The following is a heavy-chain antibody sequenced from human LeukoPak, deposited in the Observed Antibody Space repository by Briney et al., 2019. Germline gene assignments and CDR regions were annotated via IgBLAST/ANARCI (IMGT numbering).Heavy chain of an antibody. V-gene: IGHV3-48*01. D-gene: IGHD3-10*01. CDR2: ISASSQTI. CDR3: ARDGFYYGSGSYTIFDY. J-gene: IGHJ4*02. Sequence: GGSLRLSCATSGFTFNYYVMKWVRQAPWKGLECLSYISASSQTIYYADSVKGRFTIFRDNSKNTLYLQMNSLRAEDTAVYYCARDGFYYGSGSYTIFDYWGQGTLVTVSS. CDR1: GFTFNYYV.